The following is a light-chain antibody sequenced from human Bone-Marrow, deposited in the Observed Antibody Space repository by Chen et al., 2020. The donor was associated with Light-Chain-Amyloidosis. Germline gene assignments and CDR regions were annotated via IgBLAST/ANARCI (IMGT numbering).Light chain of an antibody. J-gene: IGKJ4*01. CDR2: GSS. Sequence: EIVLTQSPGTLSLSPGEGANLSCRASQTIRRNYLTWYQQKFGQAPRLLIYGSSSRATGIPDKFAGSRYETDVTLRINRLEPEDFARYYCQQDGTSPLTVRGGTKVEIK. CDR3: QQDGTSPLT. CDR1: QTIRRNY. V-gene: IGKV3-20*01.